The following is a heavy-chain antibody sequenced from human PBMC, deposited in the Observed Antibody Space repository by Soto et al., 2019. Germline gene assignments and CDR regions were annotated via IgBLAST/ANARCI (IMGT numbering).Heavy chain of an antibody. Sequence: QVQLVQSGAEVKKPGSSVKVSCKASGGTFSSYAISWVRQAPGQGLEWMGGIIPIFGTANYAQKFQGRVTITADKSTSTAYMERSSLRSEDTAVYYCARALVSGIVGATGWFDPWGQGTLVTVSS. D-gene: IGHD1-26*01. CDR3: ARALVSGIVGATGWFDP. CDR1: GGTFSSYA. J-gene: IGHJ5*02. CDR2: IIPIFGTA. V-gene: IGHV1-69*06.